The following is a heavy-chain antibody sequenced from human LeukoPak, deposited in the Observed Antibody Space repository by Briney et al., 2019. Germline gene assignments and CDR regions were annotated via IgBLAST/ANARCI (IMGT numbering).Heavy chain of an antibody. CDR1: GFTFSSYA. CDR2: ISGGGGST. D-gene: IGHD2-2*01. CDR3: AKDPQTSYYFDY. Sequence: GGSLRLSCAASGFTFSSYAMSWVRQAPRKGLEWVSAISGGGGSTYYADSVKGRFTISRDNSKNTLYLQMNSLRAEDTAVYYCAKDPQTSYYFDYWGQGTLVTVSS. V-gene: IGHV3-23*01. J-gene: IGHJ4*02.